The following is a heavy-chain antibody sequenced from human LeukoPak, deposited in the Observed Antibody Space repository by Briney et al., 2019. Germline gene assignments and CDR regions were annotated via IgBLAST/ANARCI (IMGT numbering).Heavy chain of an antibody. J-gene: IGHJ4*02. CDR2: IYYSGST. V-gene: IGHV4-39*07. CDR3: ARYSGSYYPRAFDY. CDR1: GGSISSSSYY. Sequence: SETLSLTCTVSGGSISSSSYYWGWIRQPPGKGLEWIGSIYYSGSTYYNPSLKSRVTISVDTSKNQFSLKLSSVTAADTAVYYCARYSGSYYPRAFDYWGQGTLVTVSS. D-gene: IGHD1-26*01.